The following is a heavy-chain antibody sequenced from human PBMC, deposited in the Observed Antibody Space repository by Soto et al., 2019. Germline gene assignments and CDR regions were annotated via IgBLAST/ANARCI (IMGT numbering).Heavy chain of an antibody. CDR3: AKGRFWNQFDY. J-gene: IGHJ4*02. CDR2: ISGNDGST. D-gene: IGHD3-3*01. V-gene: IGHV3-23*01. Sequence: EVQLLESGGGLVQPGGSLRLSCAASGFTFSSYAMSWVRQAPGKGLEWVSGISGNDGSTYYADSVKGRFTISTDNSKNTLYLQMNSLRAEDTAVYYCAKGRFWNQFDYWGQGTLVTVSS. CDR1: GFTFSSYA.